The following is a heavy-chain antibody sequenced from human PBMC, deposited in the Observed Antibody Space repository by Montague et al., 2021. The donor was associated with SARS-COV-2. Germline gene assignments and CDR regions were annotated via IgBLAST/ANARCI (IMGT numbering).Heavy chain of an antibody. Sequence: SETLSLTCSVSGGSFSPYYWTWIRQTPGKELEWIGYISHTGSTNYNPSLQSRVSMFVDSSKSQFSLELSSVTAADTAIYFCARCMIWSHLKGMDVWGQGSQVTVSS. CDR3: ARCMIWSHLKGMDV. J-gene: IGHJ6*02. CDR1: GGSFSPYY. V-gene: IGHV4-59*12. CDR2: ISHTGST. D-gene: IGHD2-8*01.